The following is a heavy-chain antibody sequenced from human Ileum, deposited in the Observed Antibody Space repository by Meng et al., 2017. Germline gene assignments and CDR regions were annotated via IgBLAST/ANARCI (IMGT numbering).Heavy chain of an antibody. D-gene: IGHD5-18*01. CDR2: IYYSGGI. Sequence: QLQESGPGLVKPSQTLSLTCVVSGYSIRSSDWWGWIRQPPGKGLECIGYIYYSGGIYYNPSLKSRVTISVDTSKNQFSLILTSVTAADTAVYYCVRGPDKAKSAYWGPGTLVTVSS. V-gene: IGHV4-28*02. CDR1: GYSIRSSDW. J-gene: IGHJ4*02. CDR3: VRGPDKAKSAY.